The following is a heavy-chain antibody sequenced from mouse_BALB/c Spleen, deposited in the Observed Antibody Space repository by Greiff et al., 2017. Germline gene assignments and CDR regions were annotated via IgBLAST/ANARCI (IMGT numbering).Heavy chain of an antibody. V-gene: IGHV5-6-3*01. CDR3: ARDRTVFAY. J-gene: IGHJ3*01. Sequence: EVMLVESGGGLVQPGGSLKLSCAASGFTFSSYGMSWVRQTPDKRLELVATINSNGGSTYYPDSVKGRFTISRDNAKNTLYLQMSSLKSEDTAMYYCARDRTVFAYWGQGTLVTVSA. CDR1: GFTFSSYG. CDR2: INSNGGST.